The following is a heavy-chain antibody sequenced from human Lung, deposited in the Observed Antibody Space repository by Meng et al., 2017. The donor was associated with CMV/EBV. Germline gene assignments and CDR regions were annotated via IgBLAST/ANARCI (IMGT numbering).Heavy chain of an antibody. CDR1: GFSLSDFH. V-gene: IGHV3-11*01. CDR2: IRSSGVDK. Sequence: GESXKISCAASGFSLSDFHMNWIRQAPGKGLEWVSNIRSSGVDKYYADSVKGRFTISRDDAKKSLYLQMNSLRAEDTAVYYCARDRHLYFFDYWGQGLLVTVSS. J-gene: IGHJ4*02. CDR3: ARDRHLYFFDY.